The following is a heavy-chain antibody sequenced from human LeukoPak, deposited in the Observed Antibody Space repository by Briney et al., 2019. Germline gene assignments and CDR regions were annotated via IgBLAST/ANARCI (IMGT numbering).Heavy chain of an antibody. D-gene: IGHD2-2*01. CDR1: GFTFSSYW. J-gene: IGHJ4*02. V-gene: IGHV3-7*01. CDR2: IKQDGSEK. Sequence: PGGSLRLSCAASGFTFSSYWMSWVRQAPGKGLEWVANIKQDGSEKYYVDSVKGRFTISRDNAKNSLYLQMNSLRAEDTAVYYCARDQAPPYCSSTSCRLFDYWGQGTLVTVSS. CDR3: ARDQAPPYCSSTSCRLFDY.